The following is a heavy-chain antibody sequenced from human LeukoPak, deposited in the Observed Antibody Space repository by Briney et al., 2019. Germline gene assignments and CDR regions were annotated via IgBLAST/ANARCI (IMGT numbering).Heavy chain of an antibody. CDR3: ARFAVHRRITVAGQFGLDY. D-gene: IGHD6-19*01. Sequence: ASVKVSCKASGYTFSGFYIHWVRQAPGQGLEWMGWINPNSGVTNYAQKFQGRVTMTRDTSTSTVYMELSGLRSDDTAVYYCARFAVHRRITVAGQFGLDYWGQGTLVSVSS. CDR2: INPNSGVT. V-gene: IGHV1-2*02. CDR1: GYTFSGFY. J-gene: IGHJ4*02.